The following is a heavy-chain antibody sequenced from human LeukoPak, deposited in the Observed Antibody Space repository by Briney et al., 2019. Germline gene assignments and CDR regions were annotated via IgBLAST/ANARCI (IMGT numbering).Heavy chain of an antibody. CDR1: GGTFSSYA. J-gene: IGHJ4*02. V-gene: IGHV1-69*13. D-gene: IGHD1-26*01. Sequence: ASVKVSCKASGGTFSSYAINWVRQAPGQGLEWMGGIIPIFGTANYAQKFQGRVTITADESTSTAYMELSSLRSEDTAVYYCARSQSGSYEFDYWGQGTLVTVSS. CDR3: ARSQSGSYEFDY. CDR2: IIPIFGTA.